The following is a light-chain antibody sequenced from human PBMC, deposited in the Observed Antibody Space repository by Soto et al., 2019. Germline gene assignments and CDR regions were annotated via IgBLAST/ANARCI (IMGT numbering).Light chain of an antibody. J-gene: IGLJ2*01. CDR2: QDS. Sequence: YDLTQPPSVSVSPGQTASITCSGDKLGDKYACWYQQKPGQSPVLVIYQDSKRPSGIPERFSGSNSGNTATLTISGTQAMDEADYYCQAWDSSNVVFGGGTQLTVL. CDR3: QAWDSSNVV. CDR1: KLGDKY. V-gene: IGLV3-1*01.